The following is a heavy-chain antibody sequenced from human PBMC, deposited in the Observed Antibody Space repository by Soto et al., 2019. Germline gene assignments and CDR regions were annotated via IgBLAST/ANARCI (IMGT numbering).Heavy chain of an antibody. V-gene: IGHV4-34*01. CDR3: ARGLITGSQYSGRWYYFGS. CDR2: INHSGSA. J-gene: IGHJ4*02. D-gene: IGHD1-26*01. CDR1: GGSFSGYI. Sequence: PSETLSLTCDVYGGSFSGYIWTWIRQTPGKGLQWIGQINHSGSANYNPSLKSRVTISVHTSNSQFSLELSSVTAADTAVYYCARGLITGSQYSGRWYYFGSWGQGTEVTVSS.